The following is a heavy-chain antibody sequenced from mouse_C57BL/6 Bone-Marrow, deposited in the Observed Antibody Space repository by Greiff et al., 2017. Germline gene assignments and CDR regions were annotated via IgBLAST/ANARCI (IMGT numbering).Heavy chain of an antibody. CDR1: GYTFTSYD. V-gene: IGHV1-85*01. CDR2: LYPRDGST. Sequence: VQGVESGPELVKPGASVKLSCKASGYTFTSYDINWVKQRPGQGLEWIGWLYPRDGSTKYNEKFKGKATLTVDTSYSTAYMELHSLASEDAAVYYCARNCGSCYWYFDVWGTGTTVTVSS. D-gene: IGHD1-1*01. J-gene: IGHJ1*03. CDR3: ARNCGSCYWYFDV.